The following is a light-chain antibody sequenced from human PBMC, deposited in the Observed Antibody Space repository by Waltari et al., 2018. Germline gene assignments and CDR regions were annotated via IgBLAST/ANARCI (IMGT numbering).Light chain of an antibody. CDR2: DVN. J-gene: IGLJ2*01. Sequence: QSALTQPASVSGSPGQSITISCTGTSSDVGGYKYVSWYQQHPGKAHKLIIYDVNNRPSGVSNRFSGSKSAHTASLTISGLQVEDEADYYCNSFTLGTALLVFGGGTKLTVL. CDR1: SSDVGGYKY. V-gene: IGLV2-14*03. CDR3: NSFTLGTALLV.